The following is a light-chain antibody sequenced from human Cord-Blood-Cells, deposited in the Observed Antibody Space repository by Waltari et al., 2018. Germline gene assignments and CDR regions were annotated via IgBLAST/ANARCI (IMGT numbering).Light chain of an antibody. J-gene: IGLJ3*02. CDR2: GVS. V-gene: IGLV2-11*01. CDR3: CSYAGSYTWV. Sequence: QSARTQPRSVSGSPGQTVTISCTGTSRHVGGYHYVSWYQQHPGKAHKLLIYGVSKRPSGVPDRFSGSKSGNTASLTISGLQAEDEADYYCCSYAGSYTWVFGGGTKLTVL. CDR1: SRHVGGYHY.